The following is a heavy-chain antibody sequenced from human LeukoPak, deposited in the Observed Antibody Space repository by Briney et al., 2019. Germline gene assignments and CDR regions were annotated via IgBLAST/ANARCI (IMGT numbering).Heavy chain of an antibody. D-gene: IGHD2-21*02. CDR2: IDPSDSYT. Sequence: PGESLKISCKGSGYSFTSYWISWVRQMHGKGLEWMGRIDPSDSYTNYSPSFQGHVTISADKSISTAYLQWSSLKTSDTAMYYCARSYCGGDCPTDYWGQGTLVTVSS. CDR3: ARSYCGGDCPTDY. V-gene: IGHV5-10-1*01. J-gene: IGHJ4*02. CDR1: GYSFTSYW.